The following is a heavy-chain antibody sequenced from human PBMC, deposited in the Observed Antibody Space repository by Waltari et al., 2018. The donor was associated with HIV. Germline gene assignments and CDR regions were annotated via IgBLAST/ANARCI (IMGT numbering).Heavy chain of an antibody. V-gene: IGHV4-34*01. J-gene: IGHJ4*02. Sequence: QVQLQQWGAGLLKPSETLSLTCAVYGGSFSGYYWSWIRQPPGKGLEWIGEINHSGSTNYNPSLKSRVTISVDTSKNQFSRKLSSVTAADTAVYYCARGPTPAAAGSYLDYWGQGTLVTVSS. CDR1: GGSFSGYY. CDR2: INHSGST. CDR3: ARGPTPAAAGSYLDY. D-gene: IGHD2-2*01.